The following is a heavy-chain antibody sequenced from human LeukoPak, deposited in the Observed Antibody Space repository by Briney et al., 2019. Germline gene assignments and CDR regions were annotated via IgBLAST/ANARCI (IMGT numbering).Heavy chain of an antibody. Sequence: GGSLRLSCAASGFTFSNYGMHWVRQAPGKGLEWVAFIRYDGSNKYYADSVKGRFTISRDNSKNTLYLQMNSLRAEDMALYYCAKDISGTFYYMDVWGKGTTVTVPS. V-gene: IGHV3-30*02. D-gene: IGHD2/OR15-2a*01. CDR1: GFTFSNYG. CDR2: IRYDGSNK. CDR3: AKDISGTFYYMDV. J-gene: IGHJ6*03.